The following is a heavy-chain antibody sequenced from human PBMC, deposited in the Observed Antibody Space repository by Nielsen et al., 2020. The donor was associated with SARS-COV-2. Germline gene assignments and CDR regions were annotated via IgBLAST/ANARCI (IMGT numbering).Heavy chain of an antibody. Sequence: SETLSLTCAVSGGSISSSNWWRWVRQPPGKGLEWSGEIYHSGSTNYNPSLKSRVTISVDKSKNQFSLKLSSVTAADTAVYYCARAPITMIVVVNAFDIWGQGTMVTVSS. V-gene: IGHV4-4*02. CDR1: GGSISSSNW. D-gene: IGHD3-22*01. J-gene: IGHJ3*02. CDR2: IYHSGST. CDR3: ARAPITMIVVVNAFDI.